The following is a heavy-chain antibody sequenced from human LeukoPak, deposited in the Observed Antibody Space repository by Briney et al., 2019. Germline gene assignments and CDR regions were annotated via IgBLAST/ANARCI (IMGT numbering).Heavy chain of an antibody. J-gene: IGHJ4*02. D-gene: IGHD2-2*01. CDR2: IHPGDSDA. CDR3: ARRSCSTTSCFFSAFDS. CDR1: GYSFTSYW. Sequence: GESLKISCKGSGYSFTSYWIGWVRQMPGKGLEWMGIIHPGDSDARYSPSFQGRVTISADKSISTAHLQWSSLKASDTAMYYCARRSCSTTSCFFSAFDSWGQGTLVTVSS. V-gene: IGHV5-51*01.